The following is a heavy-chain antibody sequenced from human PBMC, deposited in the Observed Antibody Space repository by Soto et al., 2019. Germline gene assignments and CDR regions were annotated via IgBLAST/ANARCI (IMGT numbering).Heavy chain of an antibody. V-gene: IGHV5-51*01. CDR3: ARTPYSSGSKFDY. J-gene: IGHJ4*02. D-gene: IGHD6-19*01. CDR1: GYSFTSYW. Sequence: PGESLKISCKGSGYSFTSYWIGWVRQTPGKGLEWMGVIYPGDSDTTYSPSFQGQVTISVDKSIRTAYLQWSSLKASDTAIYYCARTPYSSGSKFDYWGQGTLVTVSS. CDR2: IYPGDSDT.